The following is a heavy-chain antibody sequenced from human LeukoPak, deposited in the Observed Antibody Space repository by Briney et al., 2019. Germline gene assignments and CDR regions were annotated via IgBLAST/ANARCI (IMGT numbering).Heavy chain of an antibody. CDR2: IYYSGST. Sequence: SETLSLTCTVSGGSISSSSYYWGWIRQPPGKGLEWIGSIYYSGSTNYNPSLKSRVTISVDTSKNQFSLKLSSVTAADTAVYYCARVVDYYDSSGYHWYFDLWGRGTLVTVSS. D-gene: IGHD3-22*01. CDR1: GGSISSSSYY. CDR3: ARVVDYYDSSGYHWYFDL. V-gene: IGHV4-39*07. J-gene: IGHJ2*01.